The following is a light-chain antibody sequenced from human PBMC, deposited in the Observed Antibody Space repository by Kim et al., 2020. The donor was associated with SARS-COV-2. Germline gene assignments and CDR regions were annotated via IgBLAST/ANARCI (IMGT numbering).Light chain of an antibody. J-gene: IGLJ3*02. CDR3: NSRDSSGNHVL. Sequence: ALGQNVTMTCREDSLRGDYASWLRQKSGQAPILVIYGDKNRPSGIPDRFSGSGSGNTASLTITGAQAEDEADYYCNSRDSSGNHVLFGGGTKLTVL. CDR1: SLRGDY. V-gene: IGLV3-19*01. CDR2: GDK.